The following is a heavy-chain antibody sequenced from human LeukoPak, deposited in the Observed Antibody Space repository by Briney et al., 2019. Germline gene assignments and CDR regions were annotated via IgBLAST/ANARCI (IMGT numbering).Heavy chain of an antibody. CDR1: GFTFSSYS. V-gene: IGHV3-21*01. CDR2: ISSSSSYI. D-gene: IGHD3-16*01. J-gene: IGHJ4*02. Sequence: GGSLRLSCAASGFTFSSYSMNWVRQAPGKGLEWVSSISSSSSYIYYADSVKGRFTISRDNAKNSLYLQMNGLRAEDTAVYYCATAPRFYDYVWGSYQEFDYWGQGTLVTVSP. CDR3: ATAPRFYDYVWGSYQEFDY.